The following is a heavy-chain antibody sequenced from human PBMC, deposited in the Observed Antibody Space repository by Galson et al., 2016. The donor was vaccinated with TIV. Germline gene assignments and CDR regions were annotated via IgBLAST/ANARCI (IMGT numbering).Heavy chain of an antibody. J-gene: IGHJ6*02. CDR2: IRSSSSYK. CDR3: ARDIFPYYGMDV. Sequence: SLRLSCAASGFTFSSYTMTWVRQAPGKGLEWVSSIRSSSSYKSYADSVKGRFTTSRDNAKNSLYLQMNSLRAEDSAVYYCARDIFPYYGMDVWGQGTTVTVSS. D-gene: IGHD2-21*01. V-gene: IGHV3-21*01. CDR1: GFTFSSYT.